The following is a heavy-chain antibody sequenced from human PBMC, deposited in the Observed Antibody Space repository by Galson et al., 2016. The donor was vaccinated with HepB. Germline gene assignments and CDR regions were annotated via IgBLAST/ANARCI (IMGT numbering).Heavy chain of an antibody. J-gene: IGHJ4*02. V-gene: IGHV3-48*03. CDR3: ARVTDQLLSN. CDR1: GFTFSIYE. CDR2: ISGGGDTI. D-gene: IGHD2-2*01. Sequence: SLRLSRAASGFTFSIYEMNWVRQAPGKGLEWVSYISGGGDTIYYADSVRGRFTISRDNAKNSLHLQVNSLRVEDSAIYYCARVTDQLLSNWGQGTLVTVSS.